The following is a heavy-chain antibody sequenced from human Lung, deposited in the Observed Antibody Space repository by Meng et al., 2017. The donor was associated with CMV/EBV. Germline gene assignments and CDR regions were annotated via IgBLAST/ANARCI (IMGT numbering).Heavy chain of an antibody. D-gene: IGHD3-16*01. V-gene: IGHV1-2*02. CDR2: INPNNGGT. CDR3: ARKTDTGGWNFHH. Sequence: ASXXVSXKASGYTFTGYYLYWERQAPGQGLEWMGWINPNNGGTNYAQRFQGRVTMTRDTSITSVYMELSRLTSDDTAVYYCARKTDTGGWNFHHWAQGNLVTVSS. CDR1: GYTFTGYY. J-gene: IGHJ1*01.